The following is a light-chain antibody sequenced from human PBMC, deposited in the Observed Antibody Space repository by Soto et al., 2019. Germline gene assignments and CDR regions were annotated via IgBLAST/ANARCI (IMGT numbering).Light chain of an antibody. CDR1: SSDVGAYNS. J-gene: IGLJ3*02. V-gene: IGLV2-8*01. CDR3: MSFADTKILL. CDR2: EVT. Sequence: QSVLTQPPSASGSPGQSVTISCTGTSSDVGAYNSVSWYQQYPGKAPNLLIYEVTKRASGVPDRFSGSKSGNTASLTVSGPQADDGADYSGMSFADTKILLFGGGPKLTVL.